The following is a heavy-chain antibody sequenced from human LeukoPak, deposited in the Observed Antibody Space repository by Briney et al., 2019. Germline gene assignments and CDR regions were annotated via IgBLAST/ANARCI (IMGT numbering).Heavy chain of an antibody. V-gene: IGHV4-34*01. J-gene: IGHJ4*02. D-gene: IGHD3-9*01. CDR1: GESFSGYY. CDR2: INHSGST. Sequence: SETLSLPCAVYGESFSGYYWSWIRQPPGKGLEWIGEINHSGSTTYNPSLKSRVTISVDTSKTQFSLKLSSVTAADTAVYYCASRAAYDILTRERQVGGKSFDYWGQGTLVTVSS. CDR3: ASRAAYDILTRERQVGGKSFDY.